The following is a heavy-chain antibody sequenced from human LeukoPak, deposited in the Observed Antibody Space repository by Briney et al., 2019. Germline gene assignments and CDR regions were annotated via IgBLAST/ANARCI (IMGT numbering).Heavy chain of an antibody. Sequence: PGGPLRLSCAASGFTFSSYGMHWVRQAPGKGLEWVAVISYDGSNKYYADSVKGRSTISRDNSKNTLYLQMNSLRAEDTAVYYCAKIDCSSTSCSLGPFFYYYGMDVWAQGTTVTVSS. CDR1: GFTFSSYG. CDR3: AKIDCSSTSCSLGPFFYYYGMDV. J-gene: IGHJ6*02. CDR2: ISYDGSNK. D-gene: IGHD2-2*01. V-gene: IGHV3-30*18.